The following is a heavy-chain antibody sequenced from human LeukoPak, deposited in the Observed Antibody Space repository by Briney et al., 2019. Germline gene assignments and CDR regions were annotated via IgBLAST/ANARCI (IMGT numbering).Heavy chain of an antibody. Sequence: SGGSLRLSCAASGFTFRDYGMHWVRQAPGKGLEWVAVLSADGSHKQFADSVKDRFAISRDNSKKTLYLQMNGLRAEDTAVYYCAKGGVSDRGSWYGDYFDYWGQGTLVTVSS. CDR2: LSADGSHK. J-gene: IGHJ4*02. V-gene: IGHV3-30*18. D-gene: IGHD6-13*01. CDR3: AKGGVSDRGSWYGDYFDY. CDR1: GFTFRDYG.